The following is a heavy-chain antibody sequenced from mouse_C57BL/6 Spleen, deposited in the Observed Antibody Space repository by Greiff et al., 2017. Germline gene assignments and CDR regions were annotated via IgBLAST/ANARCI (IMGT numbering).Heavy chain of an antibody. CDR3: TGDGNSPFDY. Sequence: EVKLLESGGGLVQPGGSMKLSCVASGFTFSNYWMNWVRQSPEKGLEWVAQIRLKSDNYATHYAESVKGRFTISRDDSKSSVYLQMNNLRAEDTGIYYCTGDGNSPFDYWGQGTTLTVSS. D-gene: IGHD2-1*01. J-gene: IGHJ2*01. CDR1: GFTFSNYW. V-gene: IGHV6-3*01. CDR2: IRLKSDNYAT.